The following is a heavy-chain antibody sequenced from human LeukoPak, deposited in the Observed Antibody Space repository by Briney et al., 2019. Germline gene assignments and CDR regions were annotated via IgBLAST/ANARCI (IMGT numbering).Heavy chain of an antibody. J-gene: IGHJ4*02. V-gene: IGHV1-2*06. CDR3: ARDLGYYGSGRPNTLDH. CDR2: INPNSGGT. Sequence: ASVKVSCKASGYTFTGYYMHWVRQAPGQGLEWMGRINPNSGGTNYAQKFQGRVTMTRDTSISTAYMELSRLRSDDTAVYYCARDLGYYGSGRPNTLDHWGQGTLVTVS. D-gene: IGHD3-10*01. CDR1: GYTFTGYY.